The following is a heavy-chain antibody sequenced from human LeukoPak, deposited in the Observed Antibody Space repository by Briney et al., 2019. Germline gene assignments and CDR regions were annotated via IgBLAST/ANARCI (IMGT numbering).Heavy chain of an antibody. Sequence: PGGSLRLSCVTSGFTFSQYWMTWVRQAPGKGLEWVSSISSSSSYIYYADSVKGRFTISRDNAKNSLYLQMNSLRAEDTAVYYCARGAVAGYFDYWGQGTLVTVSS. V-gene: IGHV3-21*01. CDR2: ISSSSSYI. D-gene: IGHD6-19*01. J-gene: IGHJ4*02. CDR3: ARGAVAGYFDY. CDR1: GFTFSQYW.